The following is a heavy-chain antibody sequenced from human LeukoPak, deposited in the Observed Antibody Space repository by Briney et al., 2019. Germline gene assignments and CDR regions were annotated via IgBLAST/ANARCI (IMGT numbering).Heavy chain of an antibody. CDR3: AKGPQYYYGSGSYYAPGYFDY. D-gene: IGHD3-10*01. V-gene: IGHV3-23*01. CDR2: NSGSGGST. Sequence: PGGSLRLSCAASGFTSSSYAMSWVRQAPGKGLEWVSANSGSGGSTYYADSVKGRFTISRDNSKNTLYLQMNSLRAEDTAVYYCAKGPQYYYGSGSYYAPGYFDYWGQGTLVTVSS. J-gene: IGHJ4*02. CDR1: GFTSSSYA.